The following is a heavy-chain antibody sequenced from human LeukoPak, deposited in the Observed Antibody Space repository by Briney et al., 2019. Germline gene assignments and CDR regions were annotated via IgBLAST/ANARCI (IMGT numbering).Heavy chain of an antibody. V-gene: IGHV4-59*08. CDR3: ARSLGHYYDFWSGYYYPD. J-gene: IGHJ4*02. D-gene: IGHD3-3*01. CDR2: IYYSGST. Sequence: PSETLSLTCTVSGGSISSYYWSWIRQPPGKGLEWIGYIYYSGSTNYNPSLKSRVTISVDTSENQFSLKLSSVTAADTAVYYCARSLGHYYDFWSGYYYPDWGQGTLVTVSS. CDR1: GGSISSYY.